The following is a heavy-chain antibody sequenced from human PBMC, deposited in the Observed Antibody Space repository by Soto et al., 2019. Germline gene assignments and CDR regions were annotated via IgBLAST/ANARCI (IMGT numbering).Heavy chain of an antibody. CDR1: KVNFSRYS. D-gene: IGHD3-10*01. CDR2: LSGRSFST. J-gene: IGHJ6*02. V-gene: IGHV3-23*01. CDR3: ANAYYGPGSHGYYYYGMDV. Sequence: GGALGLSSPASKVNFSRYSINLVPQVPGKVVESVSGLSGRSFSTYHADSVKARFSISRYTSNPTLYLQMNSLKAEDTALYYSANAYYGPGSHGYYYYGMDVCRQRHTVTVSS.